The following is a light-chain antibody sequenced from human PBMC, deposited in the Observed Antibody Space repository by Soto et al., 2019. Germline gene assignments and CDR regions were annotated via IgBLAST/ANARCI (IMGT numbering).Light chain of an antibody. CDR3: QQYYSTPFT. V-gene: IGKV4-1*01. J-gene: IGKJ3*01. Sequence: DIVMTQSPDSLAVSLGERATINCKSSQSVLYSSNNKNYLTWYQQKPGQPPKLLIYWASTRESGVPDRFSGSGSGTGFTLTISSMQAEDVALYYCQQYYSTPFTFGPGTKVAIK. CDR1: QSVLYSSNNKNY. CDR2: WAS.